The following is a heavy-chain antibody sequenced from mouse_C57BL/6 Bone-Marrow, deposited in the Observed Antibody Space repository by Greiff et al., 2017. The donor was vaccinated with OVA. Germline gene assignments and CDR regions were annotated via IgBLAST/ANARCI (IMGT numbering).Heavy chain of an antibody. CDR3: ASSWAWFAY. CDR2: IYPGSGST. J-gene: IGHJ3*01. Sequence: VKLVEPGAELVKPGASVKMSCKASGYTFTSYWITWVKQRPGQGLEWIGDIYPGSGSTNYNEKFKSKATLTVDTSSSTAYMQLSSLTSEDSAVYYCASSWAWFAYWGQGTLVTVSA. D-gene: IGHD1-1*01. CDR1: GYTFTSYW. V-gene: IGHV1-55*01.